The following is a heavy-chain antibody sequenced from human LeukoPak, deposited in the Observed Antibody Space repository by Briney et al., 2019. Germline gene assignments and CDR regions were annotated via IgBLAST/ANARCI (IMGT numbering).Heavy chain of an antibody. Sequence: ASVKVSCKASGYXFTGYYMHWVRQAPGQGLEWRGWINPNSGGTNYAQKFQGRVTMTRDTSISTAYMELSRLRSDDTAVYYCAREVVSSTMVRGVTVYGMDVWGQGTTVTVSS. D-gene: IGHD3-10*01. CDR2: INPNSGGT. V-gene: IGHV1-2*02. J-gene: IGHJ6*02. CDR3: AREVVSSTMVRGVTVYGMDV. CDR1: GYXFTGYY.